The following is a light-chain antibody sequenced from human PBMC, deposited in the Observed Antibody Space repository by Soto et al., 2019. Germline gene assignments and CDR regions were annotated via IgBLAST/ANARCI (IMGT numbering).Light chain of an antibody. CDR1: SSNIGAGYD. CDR2: GNS. CDR3: QSYDSSLSGYV. V-gene: IGLV1-40*01. J-gene: IGLJ1*01. Sequence: QSVLTQPPSVSGAPGRRVTISCTGSSSNIGAGYDVHWYQQLPGTAPKLLIYGNSNRPSGVPDRFSGSKSGTSASLAITWLQAEDEADYYCQSYDSSLSGYVFGTGTKVTVL.